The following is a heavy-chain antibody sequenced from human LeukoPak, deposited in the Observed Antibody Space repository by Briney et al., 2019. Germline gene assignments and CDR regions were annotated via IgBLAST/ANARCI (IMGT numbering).Heavy chain of an antibody. CDR1: GGSISSYY. Sequence: PSETLSLTCTVSGGSISSYYWSWIRQPAGKGLEWIGRIYTSGNTNYNPSLKSRVAMSVDTSKSQFSLKLNSVTAADTAAYYCARQVPAAKGRYYYYYMDVWGKGTTVTVSS. V-gene: IGHV4-4*07. D-gene: IGHD2-2*01. CDR3: ARQVPAAKGRYYYYYMDV. CDR2: IYTSGNT. J-gene: IGHJ6*03.